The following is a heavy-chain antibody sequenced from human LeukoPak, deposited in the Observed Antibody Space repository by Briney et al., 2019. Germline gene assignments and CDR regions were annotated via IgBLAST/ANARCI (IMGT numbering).Heavy chain of an antibody. CDR2: IFYSGST. D-gene: IGHD2-8*02. CDR1: GGSITNYY. V-gene: IGHV4-59*08. J-gene: IGHJ4*02. Sequence: KPSETLSLTCTVSGGSITNYYWSWVRQPPGKGLEWMGYIFYSGSTKYNPSLKSRVTISVETSKNQFSLKLSSVTAADTAVYYCARRKGCTGGDCYGDTFDYWGQGTLVTVSS. CDR3: ARRKGCTGGDCYGDTFDY.